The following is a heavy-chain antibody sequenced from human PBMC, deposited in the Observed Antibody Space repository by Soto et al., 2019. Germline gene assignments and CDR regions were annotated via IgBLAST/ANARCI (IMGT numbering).Heavy chain of an antibody. J-gene: IGHJ6*02. D-gene: IGHD6-19*01. CDR3: ATPGSARSSGSPTYYYYYGMDV. CDR2: IIPIFGTA. CDR1: GGTFSSYA. Sequence: PRASVKVSCKASGGTFSSYAISWVRQAPGQGLEWMGGIIPIFGTANYAQKFQGRVTITADESTSTAYMELSSLRSEDTAVYYCATPGSARSSGSPTYYYYYGMDVWGQGTTVTVSS. V-gene: IGHV1-69*13.